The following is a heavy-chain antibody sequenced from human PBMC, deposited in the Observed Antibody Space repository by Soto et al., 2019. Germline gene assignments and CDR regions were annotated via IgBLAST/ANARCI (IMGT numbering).Heavy chain of an antibody. Sequence: QVHLQESGPGLVRPSETLSLTCNVSGDSVSNHFWSWIRQPPGKGLEWIAFIHYSGTANYNPSLKSRVTISVHTPKNQFSLRLTAVTAADTAVYYCARHPRTSGGERTFDYWGQGTMVAVSS. J-gene: IGHJ4*02. V-gene: IGHV4-59*08. CDR1: GDSVSNHF. CDR2: IHYSGTA. CDR3: ARHPRTSGGERTFDY. D-gene: IGHD2-21*01.